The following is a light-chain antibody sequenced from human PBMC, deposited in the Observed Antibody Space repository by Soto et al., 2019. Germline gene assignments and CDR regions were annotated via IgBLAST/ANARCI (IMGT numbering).Light chain of an antibody. J-gene: IGLJ2*01. V-gene: IGLV2-14*01. Sequence: QSALTQPASVSGSPGQSITLACTGSSSDIGGYNSVSWYQQHPGKAPKLMIYAVSNRPSGVSNRFSGSKSGNTASLTISGLQAEDEADYYCSSYTSSNNVLFGGGTKLTV. CDR1: SSDIGGYNS. CDR2: AVS. CDR3: SSYTSSNNVL.